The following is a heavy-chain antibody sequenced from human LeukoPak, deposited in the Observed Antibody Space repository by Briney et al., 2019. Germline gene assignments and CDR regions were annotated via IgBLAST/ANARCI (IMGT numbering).Heavy chain of an antibody. CDR3: ARPRDSGWSKTWDY. D-gene: IGHD6-13*01. CDR2: IKQDGSEK. CDR1: GFTFSSYW. V-gene: IGHV3-7*03. J-gene: IGHJ4*02. Sequence: PGGSLRLSCAGSGFTFSSYWMTWVRQAPGEGLEWVANIKQDGSEKYYMDPVKGRFTISRDNAKNSLYLEINSLRAEDTAVYYCARPRDSGWSKTWDYWGQGTLVTVSS.